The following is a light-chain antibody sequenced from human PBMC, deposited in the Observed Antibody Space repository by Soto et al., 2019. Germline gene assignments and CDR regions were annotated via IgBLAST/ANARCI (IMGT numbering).Light chain of an antibody. J-gene: IGKJ2*01. Sequence: DIQMTQSPSSLSVSVGDRVAITCRASQGINNHLAWYQQKPGEVPKLLIFAASTLHSVVPSRFSGSVSGTDFTLTISSLQPEDVATYYCQKYNSAPLTFGQGTKLEI. CDR2: AAS. V-gene: IGKV1-27*01. CDR3: QKYNSAPLT. CDR1: QGINNH.